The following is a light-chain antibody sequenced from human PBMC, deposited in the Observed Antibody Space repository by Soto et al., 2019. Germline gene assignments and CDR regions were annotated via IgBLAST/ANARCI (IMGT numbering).Light chain of an antibody. Sequence: DIQMTQSPSSLSASVGDTVTSDCRTSQGINIYLKWYRQKQRRAPGLLRYAAFNFSTGVQSRFSGVGSGTEFTLPIDNVQPEDFATYYCQQTYTIFFAFGPGTKVDIQ. CDR2: AAF. V-gene: IGKV1-39*01. CDR1: QGINIY. J-gene: IGKJ3*01. CDR3: QQTYTIFFA.